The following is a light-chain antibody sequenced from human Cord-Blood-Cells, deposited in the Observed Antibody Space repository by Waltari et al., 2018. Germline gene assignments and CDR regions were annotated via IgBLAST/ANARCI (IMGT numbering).Light chain of an antibody. Sequence: DIQMTQSPSSLSASVGDRVTLTCRASQSISSYLNWYQQKPGKAPKLLNYAASSLQSGVPSRFSGSGSGTDFTLTISSLQPEDFATYYCQQSYSTPYTFGQGTKLEIK. CDR2: AAS. CDR3: QQSYSTPYT. CDR1: QSISSY. J-gene: IGKJ2*01. V-gene: IGKV1-39*01.